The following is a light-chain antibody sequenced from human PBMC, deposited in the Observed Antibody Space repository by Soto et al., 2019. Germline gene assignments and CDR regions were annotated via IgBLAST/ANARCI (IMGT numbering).Light chain of an antibody. CDR3: QQYESYSPWT. Sequence: DIQMTQSPSTLSASVGDRVTITCRGSHSISSWLAWYQQKPGEAPKLLIYDASSLESGVPSRFSGSGSGTEFTLTISSLQPDDFATYYCQQYESYSPWTFGQGTKVDI. CDR1: HSISSW. J-gene: IGKJ1*01. CDR2: DAS. V-gene: IGKV1-5*01.